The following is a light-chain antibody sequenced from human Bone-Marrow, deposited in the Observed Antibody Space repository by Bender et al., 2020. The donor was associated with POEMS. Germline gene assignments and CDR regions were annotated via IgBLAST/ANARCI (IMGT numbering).Light chain of an antibody. V-gene: IGLV2-14*02. Sequence: HSALTQPASVSGSPGQSITISCTRSGSDVGNYKLVSWYQQHPDKAPKLIIYEGSERPSGVSNRFSGSKSGNTASLTISGLQAEDEAYYYCASYTGSDTWVFGGGTKLTVL. CDR3: ASYTGSDTWV. CDR2: EGS. CDR1: GSDVGNYKL. J-gene: IGLJ3*02.